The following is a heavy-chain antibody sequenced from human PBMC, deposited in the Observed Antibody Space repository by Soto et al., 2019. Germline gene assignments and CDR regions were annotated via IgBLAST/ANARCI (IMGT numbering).Heavy chain of an antibody. J-gene: IGHJ6*02. CDR2: INPRGGST. CDR1: GYTFNNYY. V-gene: IGHV1-46*02. D-gene: IGHD3-10*01. CDR3: TRGLLGLGELYGNYRGMDV. Sequence: ASVKVSCKASGYTFNNYYIHWVRQPPGQGLEWMGIINPRGGSTSYAQKFQGRVTMTRATSTSTAYMELSSLRSEDTAVYFCTRGLLGLGELYGNYRGMDVWGQGTTVTVSS.